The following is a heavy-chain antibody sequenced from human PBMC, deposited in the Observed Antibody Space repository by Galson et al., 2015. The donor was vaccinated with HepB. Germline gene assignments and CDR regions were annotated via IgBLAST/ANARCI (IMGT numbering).Heavy chain of an antibody. Sequence: SLRLSCAASGFIFNGYAMSWVRQAPGKGLEWVSTISNDGNTPYYADSAKGRFTISRDNSKNTLHLQMDSLRAEDTAVYYCVAWYFFEHWGQGTLVTVSS. CDR2: ISNDGNTP. V-gene: IGHV3-23*01. J-gene: IGHJ4*02. CDR1: GFIFNGYA. D-gene: IGHD2-8*02. CDR3: VAWYFFEH.